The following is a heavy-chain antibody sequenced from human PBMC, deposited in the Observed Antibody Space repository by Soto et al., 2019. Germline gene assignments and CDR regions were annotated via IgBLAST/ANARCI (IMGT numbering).Heavy chain of an antibody. V-gene: IGHV4-59*08. CDR2: ISHTGTT. Sequence: SETLSLTCTVSGGSISSYYLSWIRQSPGKGLEWVAYISHTGTTDYNPSLKSRLTISLDTSKNQFSLKLTSVTAADTAVYYCARLGYDVTHAYWGQGTLVTVSS. D-gene: IGHD2-2*01. CDR1: GGSISSYY. CDR3: ARLGYDVTHAY. J-gene: IGHJ4*02.